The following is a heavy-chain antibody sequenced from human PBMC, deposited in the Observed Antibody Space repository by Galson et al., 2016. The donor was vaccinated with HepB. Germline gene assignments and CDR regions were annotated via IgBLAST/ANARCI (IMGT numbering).Heavy chain of an antibody. V-gene: IGHV5-51*01. Sequence: QSGAEVKKSGESLKISCKGSGYSFTTYWIGWVRQMPGKGLEWVGIIYPDNSDTRYSPSFQGQVTISADKSISTAFLQWSGLKASDTAMYSCARRAGDYDLYWYFDLWGRGTLVTVSS. J-gene: IGHJ2*01. CDR2: IYPDNSDT. CDR1: GYSFTTYW. D-gene: IGHD4-17*01. CDR3: ARRAGDYDLYWYFDL.